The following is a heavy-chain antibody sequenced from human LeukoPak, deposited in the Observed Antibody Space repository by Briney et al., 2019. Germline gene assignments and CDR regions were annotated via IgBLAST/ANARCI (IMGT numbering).Heavy chain of an antibody. CDR1: GITFSNYW. J-gene: IGHJ4*02. V-gene: IGHV3-7*02. CDR3: ATLAAAGTLVDY. CDR2: IKQDATEK. D-gene: IGHD6-13*01. Sequence: GGSLRLSCAASGITFSNYWMSWVRQAPGKGLEWVANIKQDATEKYYADSVKGRFTISRDNSKNTLYLQMDSLRAEDTAVYYCATLAAAGTLVDYWGQGTLVTVSS.